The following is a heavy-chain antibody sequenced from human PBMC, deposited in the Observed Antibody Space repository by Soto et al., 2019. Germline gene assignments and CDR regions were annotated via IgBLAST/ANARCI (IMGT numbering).Heavy chain of an antibody. D-gene: IGHD3-22*01. CDR2: IIPIFGTA. J-gene: IGHJ4*02. V-gene: IGHV1-69*01. Sequence: QVQLVQSGAEVKKPGSSVKVSCKASGGTFSSYAISWVRQAPGQGLEWMGGIIPIFGTANYAQKLQGRVTITADESTSTAYMELRSLRSEDTAVYYCASTPPIYDSSGYYYEANYWGQGTLVTVSS. CDR1: GGTFSSYA. CDR3: ASTPPIYDSSGYYYEANY.